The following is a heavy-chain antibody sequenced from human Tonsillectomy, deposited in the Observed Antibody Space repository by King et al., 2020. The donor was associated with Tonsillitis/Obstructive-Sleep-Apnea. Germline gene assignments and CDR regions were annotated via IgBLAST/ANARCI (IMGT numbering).Heavy chain of an antibody. J-gene: IGHJ4*02. V-gene: IGHV2-5*02. Sequence: TLKESGPMLVRPTQTLTLTCTFSGFSLSTSGVGVGWIRQPPGKALEWLALIYWDDDKRYSPSLKSRLTITKDTSENQVVLTMTNMDPVATATYSCAYSCDFCTGTMCYSQQYFDYWGQGTLVTVSS. CDR3: AYSCDFCTGTMCYSQQYFDY. D-gene: IGHD3/OR15-3a*01. CDR2: IYWDDDK. CDR1: GFSLSTSGVG.